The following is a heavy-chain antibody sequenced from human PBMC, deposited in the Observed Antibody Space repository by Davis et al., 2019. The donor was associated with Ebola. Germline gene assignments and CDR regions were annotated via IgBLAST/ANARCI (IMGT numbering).Heavy chain of an antibody. J-gene: IGHJ6*02. CDR1: GYSFTSYW. CDR2: IYPGDSDT. V-gene: IGHV5-51*01. Sequence: GESLKISCQGSGYSFTSYWIGWVRQMPGKGLEWMGIIYPGDSDTRYSPSFQGQVTISADKSISTAYLQWSSLKASDTAMYYCARHIATMAPAAILSDYYYGMDVWGQGTTVTVPS. CDR3: ARHIATMAPAAILSDYYYGMDV. D-gene: IGHD2-2*01.